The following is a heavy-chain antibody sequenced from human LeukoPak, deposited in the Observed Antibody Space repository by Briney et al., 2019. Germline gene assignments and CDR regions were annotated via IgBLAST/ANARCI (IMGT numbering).Heavy chain of an antibody. Sequence: PGGSLRLSCAASGFTFSSYAMSWVRQAPGKGLEWVSAISGSGGTTYYADSVKGRFTISRDNSKNTLYLQMNSLRAEDTAVYYCAKRTAYYDSSGYAKTGFDPWGQGTLVTVSS. V-gene: IGHV3-23*01. D-gene: IGHD3-22*01. CDR2: ISGSGGTT. CDR3: AKRTAYYDSSGYAKTGFDP. CDR1: GFTFSSYA. J-gene: IGHJ5*02.